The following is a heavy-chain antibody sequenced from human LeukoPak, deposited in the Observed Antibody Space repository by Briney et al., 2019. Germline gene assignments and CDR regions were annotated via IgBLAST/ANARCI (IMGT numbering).Heavy chain of an antibody. CDR1: GDSISTCF. CDR2: IYYSGST. Sequence: SETLSLTCSVSGDSISTCFWSWIRQPPGKGLEWIGTIYYSGSTYYNPSLKSRVTISVDTSRNQFSLKLSSVTAADTAMYYCATSWSGSQYPRTWGQGTLVTVSS. V-gene: IGHV4-59*04. CDR3: ATSWSGSQYPRT. D-gene: IGHD3-3*01. J-gene: IGHJ5*02.